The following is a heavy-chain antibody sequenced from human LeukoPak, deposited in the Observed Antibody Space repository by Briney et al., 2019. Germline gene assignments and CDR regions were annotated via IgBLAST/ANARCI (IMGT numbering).Heavy chain of an antibody. V-gene: IGHV3-23*01. CDR1: GITLSTYA. Sequence: PGGSLRLSCAASGITLSTYAMTWVRQAPGKGLEWVSSINYSGSGTFYADSVKGRFTISRDNSKNTLYLQLNSLRAEDTAVYYCAKRRRVISPFDYWGQGTLVTVSS. J-gene: IGHJ4*02. CDR2: INYSGSGT. D-gene: IGHD3-22*01. CDR3: AKRRRVISPFDY.